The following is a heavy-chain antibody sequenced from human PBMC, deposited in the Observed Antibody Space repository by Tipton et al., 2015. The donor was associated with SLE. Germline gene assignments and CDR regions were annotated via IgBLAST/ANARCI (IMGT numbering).Heavy chain of an antibody. D-gene: IGHD5-12*01. Sequence: SLRLSCAASGFTFSTYGMHWVRQTPGRGLEWVSYISISGRTTYYADSVTGRFTISRDNARKSVFLQMSTLRAEDTAVYYCVARVPYYGYDYWGQGRQVTVSS. J-gene: IGHJ4*02. CDR1: GFTFSTYG. V-gene: IGHV3-48*01. CDR3: VARVPYYGYDY. CDR2: ISISGRTT.